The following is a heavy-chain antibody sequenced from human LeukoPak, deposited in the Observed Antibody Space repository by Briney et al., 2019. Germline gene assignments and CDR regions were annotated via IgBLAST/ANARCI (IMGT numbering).Heavy chain of an antibody. CDR1: GFTFSSHG. D-gene: IGHD3-9*01. Sequence: PGGSLRLSCAASGFTFSSHGMCWVRQAPGQGLEWVSSISSSSSYIYYADSVKGRFTISRDNSKNTLYLQMNSLTAEDTAVYYCAKEYDILTGYYAFDIWGQGTMVTVSS. V-gene: IGHV3-21*01. CDR3: AKEYDILTGYYAFDI. J-gene: IGHJ3*02. CDR2: ISSSSSYI.